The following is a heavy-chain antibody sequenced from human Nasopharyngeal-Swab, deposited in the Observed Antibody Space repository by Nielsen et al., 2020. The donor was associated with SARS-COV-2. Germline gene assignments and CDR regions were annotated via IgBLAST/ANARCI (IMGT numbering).Heavy chain of an antibody. V-gene: IGHV3-7*03. CDR3: ARASGSSWDFDY. J-gene: IGHJ4*02. CDR2: IKQDGSEK. Sequence: GESLKIYCSASWFTFSSSWISWVRQAPGKGLEWVANIKQDGSEKYYVASVKGRFTISRDNAKNSLYLQMNSLRAEDTAVYYCARASGSSWDFDYWGQGTLVTVSS. CDR1: WFTFSSSW. D-gene: IGHD6-13*01.